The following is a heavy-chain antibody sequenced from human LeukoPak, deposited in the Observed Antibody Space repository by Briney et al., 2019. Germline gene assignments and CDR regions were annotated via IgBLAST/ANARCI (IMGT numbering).Heavy chain of an antibody. Sequence: GGSLRLSCAASGFTFSTYAMGWVRQAPGKGLEWVSGISGSGGNTYYADSVEGRFTISRDNSKNTLYLQMNSLGAEDTAVYYCAKSPTTVTTFAFDYWGQGTLVTVSS. J-gene: IGHJ4*02. V-gene: IGHV3-23*01. D-gene: IGHD4-17*01. CDR2: ISGSGGNT. CDR1: GFTFSTYA. CDR3: AKSPTTVTTFAFDY.